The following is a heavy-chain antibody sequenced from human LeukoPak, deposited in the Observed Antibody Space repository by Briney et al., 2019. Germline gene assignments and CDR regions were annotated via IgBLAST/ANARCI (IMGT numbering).Heavy chain of an antibody. CDR3: AKKPPWGDGMDV. V-gene: IGHV3-43*01. CDR1: GFTFDDYT. J-gene: IGHJ6*02. Sequence: GGSLRLSCAASGFTFDDYTMPWVRQAPGKGLEWVSLISWDGGSTYYADSVKGRFTISRDNSKNSLYLQMNSLRTEDTALYYCAKKPPWGDGMDVWGQGTTVTVSS. CDR2: ISWDGGST. D-gene: IGHD3-16*01.